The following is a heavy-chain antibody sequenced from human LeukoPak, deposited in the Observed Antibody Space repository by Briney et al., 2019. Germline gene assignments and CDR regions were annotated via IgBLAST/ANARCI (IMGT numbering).Heavy chain of an antibody. CDR2: INPSGGST. Sequence: ASVKVSCKASGYTFTSYYMHWVRQAPGQGLEWMGIINPSGGSTSYAQKFQGRVTMTRDTSTSTVYMELSSLRSEDTAVYYCARDNPQLGIVSWYFDLWGRGTLVTVSS. J-gene: IGHJ2*01. CDR1: GYTFTSYY. D-gene: IGHD7-27*01. V-gene: IGHV1-46*01. CDR3: ARDNPQLGIVSWYFDL.